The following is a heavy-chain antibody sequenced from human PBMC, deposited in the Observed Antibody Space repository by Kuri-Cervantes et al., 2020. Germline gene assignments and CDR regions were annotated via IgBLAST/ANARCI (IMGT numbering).Heavy chain of an antibody. CDR2: IYWNDDK. CDR3: AFSLYAEGDS. Sequence: SGPTLVKPTQTLTLTCTFSGFSLSTSKLGVSWIRQPPGKALEWLAVIYWNDDKRYSPVLKHRLTIFKDTSKNQVVLVMTNMDPVDTATHYCAFSLYAEGDSWGQGTLVTVSS. J-gene: IGHJ4*02. V-gene: IGHV2-5*01. CDR1: GFSLSTSKLG. D-gene: IGHD1-26*01.